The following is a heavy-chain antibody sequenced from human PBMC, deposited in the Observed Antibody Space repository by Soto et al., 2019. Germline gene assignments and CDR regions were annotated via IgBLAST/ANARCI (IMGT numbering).Heavy chain of an antibody. CDR2: ISGSGDST. CDR1: GFTFSTYA. CDR3: AKERSSGWSFDY. Sequence: PGGSLRLCCAASGFTFSTYAMNWVRQAPGKGLEWVSGISGSGDSTYYADSVKGRFTVSRDNSKNTLYLQMNSLRAEDTAVFYCAKERSSGWSFDYWGQGTLVTVSS. D-gene: IGHD6-19*01. V-gene: IGHV3-23*01. J-gene: IGHJ4*02.